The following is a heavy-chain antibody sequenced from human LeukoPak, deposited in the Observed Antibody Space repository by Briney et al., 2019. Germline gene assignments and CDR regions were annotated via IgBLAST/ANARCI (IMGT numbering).Heavy chain of an antibody. CDR2: IYPGDSDT. J-gene: IGHJ4*02. CDR1: GYSFTSYW. Sequence: GESLKISCKGSGYSFTSYWIGWVRQMPGKGLEWMGIIYPGDSDTRYSPSFQGQVTISADKSISTAYLQWNSLKASDTAMYYCARQTGGCSGGSCYNPYFDYWGQGTLVTVSS. CDR3: ARQTGGCSGGSCYNPYFDY. D-gene: IGHD2-15*01. V-gene: IGHV5-51*01.